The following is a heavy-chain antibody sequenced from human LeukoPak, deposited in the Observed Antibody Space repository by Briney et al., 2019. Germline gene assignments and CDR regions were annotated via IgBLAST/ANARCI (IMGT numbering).Heavy chain of an antibody. CDR2: IDPNSGGT. D-gene: IGHD3-9*01. Sequence: GASVKVSFKASGYTFTRYYMHWVRQAPGQGLEWMGWIDPNSGGTNYAQKFQGRVTMTRDTSITTAYMELSRLRSDDTAVYYCARNDILTANDYWGQGTLVTVSS. CDR3: ARNDILTANDY. CDR1: GYTFTRYY. J-gene: IGHJ4*02. V-gene: IGHV1-2*02.